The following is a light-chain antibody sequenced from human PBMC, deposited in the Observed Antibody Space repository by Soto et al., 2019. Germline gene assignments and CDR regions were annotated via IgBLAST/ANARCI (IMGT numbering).Light chain of an antibody. CDR3: CSYAGSYTFV. CDR2: DVS. V-gene: IGLV2-11*01. CDR1: SSDVGGYNY. Sequence: QSALTQPRSVSGSPGQSVTISCTGTSSDVGGYNYVSWYQQHPGKAPKLMIYDVSKRPSGVPDRFSGSKSGITASLTISGLHAEYEADYCCCSYAGSYTFVFGGGTKLTV. J-gene: IGLJ3*02.